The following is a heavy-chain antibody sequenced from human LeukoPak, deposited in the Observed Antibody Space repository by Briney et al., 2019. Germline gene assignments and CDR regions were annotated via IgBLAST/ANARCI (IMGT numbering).Heavy chain of an antibody. CDR2: ISGYNGNT. CDR1: GYTFTNYG. D-gene: IGHD3-10*01. J-gene: IGHJ6*03. CDR3: ARWAGGYYYYYMDV. V-gene: IGHV1-18*01. Sequence: ASVKVSCKASGYTFTNYGISWVRQAPGQGLEWMGWISGYNGNTKYAQKFQGRVTMTTDTSTSTAYMELSSLRSDDTAVYYCARWAGGYYYYYMDVWGKGTTVTISS.